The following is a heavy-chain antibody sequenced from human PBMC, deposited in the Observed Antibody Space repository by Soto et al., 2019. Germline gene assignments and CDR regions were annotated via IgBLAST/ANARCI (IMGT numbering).Heavy chain of an antibody. CDR3: ARDALSSSIPSPVDY. CDR2: ISSSSSYI. Sequence: LRLSCAASGFTFSSYSMNWVRQAPGKGLEWVSSISSSSSYIYYADSVKGRLTISRDNAKNSLYLQMNSLRAEDTAVYYCARDALSSSIPSPVDYWGQGTLVTVSS. J-gene: IGHJ4*02. CDR1: GFTFSSYS. V-gene: IGHV3-21*01. D-gene: IGHD3-16*02.